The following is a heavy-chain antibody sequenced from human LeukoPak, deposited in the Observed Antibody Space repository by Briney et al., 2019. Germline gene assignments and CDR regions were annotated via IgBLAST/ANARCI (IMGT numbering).Heavy chain of an antibody. CDR3: ARRGNSGYSLDY. CDR2: IYSGGST. CDR1: GFTVSNSH. V-gene: IGHV3-53*01. D-gene: IGHD3-22*01. J-gene: IGHJ4*02. Sequence: PGGSLRLSCAASGFTVSNSHMSWVRQAPGKGLEWISVIYSGGSTYYADSVKGRFTISRGNSKNTLYLQMNSLRAEDTAMYYCARRGNSGYSLDYWGQGTLVTVSS.